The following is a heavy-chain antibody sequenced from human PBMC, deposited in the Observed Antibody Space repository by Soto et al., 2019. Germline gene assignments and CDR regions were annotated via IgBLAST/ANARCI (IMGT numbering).Heavy chain of an antibody. V-gene: IGHV3-23*01. CDR2: ISGSGGST. D-gene: IGHD3-3*01. Sequence: GGSLRLSCAASGFTFSSYAMSWVRQAPGKGLEWVSAISGSGGSTYYADSVKGRFTISRDNSKNTLYLQMNSLRAEDTAVYYCAKDPRITIFGVVTPNWFDPWGQGTLVTVSS. CDR3: AKDPRITIFGVVTPNWFDP. J-gene: IGHJ5*02. CDR1: GFTFSSYA.